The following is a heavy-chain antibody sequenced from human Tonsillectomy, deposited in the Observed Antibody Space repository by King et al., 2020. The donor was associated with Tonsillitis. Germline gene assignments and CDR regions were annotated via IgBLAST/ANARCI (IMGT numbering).Heavy chain of an antibody. D-gene: IGHD4-17*01. V-gene: IGHV3-23*04. CDR3: AKGQVSRDYDTYFDH. Sequence: VQLVESGGGLVQPGGSLRLSCAASGFTFSRHTMTWVRQAPGKGLQWVSAISGSGSRTFSADSVKGRFTISRDNSQSTLYLQMNSLRVEDTAVYYCAKGQVSRDYDTYFDHWGQGTLVTVSS. J-gene: IGHJ4*02. CDR2: ISGSGSRT. CDR1: GFTFSRHT.